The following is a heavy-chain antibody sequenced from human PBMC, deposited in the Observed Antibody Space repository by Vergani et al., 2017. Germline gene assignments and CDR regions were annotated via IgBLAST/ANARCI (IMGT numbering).Heavy chain of an antibody. J-gene: IGHJ4*02. CDR3: ARDIVTGGGDY. V-gene: IGHV3-21*01. D-gene: IGHD3-9*01. CDR2: ISSSSRYI. CDR1: GFTFSSYS. Sequence: EVQLVESGGGLVKPGGSLRLSCAASGFTFSSYSMNWVRQAPGKGLEWVSSISSSSRYIYYADSVKGRFTIARDNAKNSLYLQMNSLRAEDTAVYYCARDIVTGGGDYWGQGTLVTVPS.